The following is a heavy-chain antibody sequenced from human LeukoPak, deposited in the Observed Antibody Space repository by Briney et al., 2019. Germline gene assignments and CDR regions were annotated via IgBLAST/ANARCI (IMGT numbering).Heavy chain of an antibody. D-gene: IGHD3-10*01. J-gene: IGHJ4*02. Sequence: PGGSLRLSCAASGFTFSSYSMNWVRQAPGKGLEWVSSISSSSSYIYYADSVKGRFTISRDNAKNSLYLQMNSLRAEDTAVYYCARVFPSLGFGELHYYFDYWGQGTLVTVSS. CDR2: ISSSSSYI. CDR3: ARVFPSLGFGELHYYFDY. V-gene: IGHV3-21*01. CDR1: GFTFSSYS.